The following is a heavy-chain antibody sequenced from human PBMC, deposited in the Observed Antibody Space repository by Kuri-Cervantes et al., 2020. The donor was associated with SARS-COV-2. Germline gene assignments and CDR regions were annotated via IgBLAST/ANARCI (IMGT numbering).Heavy chain of an antibody. D-gene: IGHD1-14*01. CDR3: ARGADERHHLYYFDS. J-gene: IGHJ4*02. V-gene: IGHV1-69*06. Sequence: SVKVSCKASGYTFTRYGITWVRQAPGQGLEWMGGIIPIFGTANYAQKFQGRVTITADKSTSTAYMELSSLRAEDTAVYYCARGADERHHLYYFDSWGQGALVTVSS. CDR2: IIPIFGTA. CDR1: GYTFTRYG.